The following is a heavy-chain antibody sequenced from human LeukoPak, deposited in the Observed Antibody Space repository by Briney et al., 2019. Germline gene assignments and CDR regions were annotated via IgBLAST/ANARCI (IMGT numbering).Heavy chain of an antibody. CDR3: ARVRYYYGSGSPKITFDY. CDR1: GFTFSSYA. V-gene: IGHV3-48*01. J-gene: IGHJ4*02. Sequence: GGSLRLSGAASGFTFSSYAMHWVRQAPGKGLEWVSYISSSSSTIYYADSVKGRFTISRDNAKNSLYLRMNSLRAEDTAVYYCARVRYYYGSGSPKITFDYWGQGTLVTVSS. D-gene: IGHD3-10*01. CDR2: ISSSSSTI.